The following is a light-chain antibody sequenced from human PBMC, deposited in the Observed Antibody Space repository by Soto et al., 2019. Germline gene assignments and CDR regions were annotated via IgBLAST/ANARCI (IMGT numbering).Light chain of an antibody. Sequence: EIVLTQSPATLSLSPGERATLSCRASKRVSSYLAWYQQKPGQAPRLLIYDASNRATGIPARFSGSGSGTDFTLPISSLEPEDFAVYYCQQRSNWPPTFGPGTKVDIK. CDR1: KRVSSY. V-gene: IGKV3-11*01. CDR2: DAS. CDR3: QQRSNWPPT. J-gene: IGKJ3*01.